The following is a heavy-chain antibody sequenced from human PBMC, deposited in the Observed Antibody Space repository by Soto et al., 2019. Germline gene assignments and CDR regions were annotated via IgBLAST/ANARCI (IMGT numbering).Heavy chain of an antibody. CDR3: AMESCSGGSCWS. J-gene: IGHJ4*02. CDR2: ISGSGEKT. Sequence: EVQLLESGGGLLQPGGSLRLSCAASGFTFRTYAMNWVRQAPGKGLEWVSSISGSGEKTFYADSVRGRFTISRDNSKNALILQMNSLRAEDTAVYYCAMESCSGGSCWSWGQGTLVTVSS. D-gene: IGHD2-15*01. CDR1: GFTFRTYA. V-gene: IGHV3-23*01.